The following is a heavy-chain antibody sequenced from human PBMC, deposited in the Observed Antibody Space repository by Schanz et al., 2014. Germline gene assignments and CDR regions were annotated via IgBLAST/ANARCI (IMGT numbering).Heavy chain of an antibody. V-gene: IGHV1-3*01. D-gene: IGHD5-12*01. J-gene: IGHJ4*02. CDR1: GYSFISHA. CDR2: INAANGNT. Sequence: QLQLVQSGAEVKKPGASVKVSCKASGYSFISHAIHWVRQAPGQRLEWMGWINAANGNTRYSQKFQGRVTMTTDTSTSTSYMELTSLRFDDTAVYYCARDFSAYVGNYFDYWGQGTLVNVSS. CDR3: ARDFSAYVGNYFDY.